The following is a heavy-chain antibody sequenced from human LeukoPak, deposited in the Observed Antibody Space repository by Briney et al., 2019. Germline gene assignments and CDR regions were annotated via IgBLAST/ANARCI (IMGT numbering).Heavy chain of an antibody. Sequence: GGSLRLSCAASVFTFEDYAMHWVRQAPGKGLEWVSLISWDGGSTYYADSVKGRFTISRDNSKNSLHLQMNSLRTEDTALYYCAKGGDSGSYYFDYWGQGTLVTVSS. J-gene: IGHJ4*02. CDR1: VFTFEDYA. CDR3: AKGGDSGSYYFDY. CDR2: ISWDGGST. D-gene: IGHD1-26*01. V-gene: IGHV3-43*01.